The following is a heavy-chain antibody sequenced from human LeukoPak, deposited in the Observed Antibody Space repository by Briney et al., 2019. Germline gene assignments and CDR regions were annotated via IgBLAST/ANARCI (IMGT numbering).Heavy chain of an antibody. V-gene: IGHV4-59*08. J-gene: IGHJ2*01. CDR2: IYYSGRT. D-gene: IGHD6-25*01. CDR1: GGSISSYY. CDR3: ARQGGGFWYFDL. Sequence: TSEALSLTCTVSGGSISSYYWSWIRQPPGKGLEWNGYIYYSGRTNYNPSLKSRVTISVDTSKNQFSLKLSSVTAADTAVYYCARQGGGFWYFDLWGRGTLVTVSS.